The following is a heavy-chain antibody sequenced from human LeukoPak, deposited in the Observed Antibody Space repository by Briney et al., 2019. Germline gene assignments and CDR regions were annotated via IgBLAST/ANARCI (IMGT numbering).Heavy chain of an antibody. V-gene: IGHV3-11*05. D-gene: IGHD6-19*01. Sequence: GSLRLSCAASGFTFSDYYMSWIRQAPGKGLEWVSYISSSSSYTNYADSVKGRFTISRDNSKNSLYLQMNSLRAEDTAVFYCARVEGSGWEPPFDYWGQGTLVTVSS. CDR1: GFTFSDYY. CDR3: ARVEGSGWEPPFDY. CDR2: ISSSSSYT. J-gene: IGHJ4*02.